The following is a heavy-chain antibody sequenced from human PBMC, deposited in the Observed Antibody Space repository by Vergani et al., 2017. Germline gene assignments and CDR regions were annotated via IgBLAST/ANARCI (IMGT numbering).Heavy chain of an antibody. V-gene: IGHV3-23*01. CDR3: AKVSTSEYYYYDFMDV. CDR2: ISGSGGST. Sequence: EVQLLESGGGLVQPGGSLRLSCAASGFTFSSYAMSWVRQAPGKGLEWVSAISGSGGSTYYADSVKGRFTISRDNSKNTLYLQMNSLRAEDTAVYYCAKVSTSEYYYYDFMDVWGKGTTVTVSS. D-gene: IGHD2-2*01. J-gene: IGHJ6*03. CDR1: GFTFSSYA.